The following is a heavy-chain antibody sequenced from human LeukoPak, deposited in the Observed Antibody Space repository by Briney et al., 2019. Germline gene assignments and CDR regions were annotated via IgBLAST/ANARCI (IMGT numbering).Heavy chain of an antibody. Sequence: GASVKVSCKASGYTFTSYDINWVRQATEQGLEWMGWMNPNSGNTGYAQKFQGRVTMTRNTSISTAYMELSSLRSEDTAVYYCASGYYDSSGYYPGDYWGQGTLVTVSS. CDR2: MNPNSGNT. V-gene: IGHV1-8*01. CDR3: ASGYYDSSGYYPGDY. CDR1: GYTFTSYD. D-gene: IGHD3-22*01. J-gene: IGHJ4*02.